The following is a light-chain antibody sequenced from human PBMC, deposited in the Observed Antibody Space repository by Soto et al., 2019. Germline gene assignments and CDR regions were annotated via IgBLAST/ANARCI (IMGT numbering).Light chain of an antibody. J-gene: IGLJ1*01. V-gene: IGLV2-8*01. CDR3: SSYAGSNNWN. CDR1: SSDVGGYNY. Sequence: QSVLTQPPSASGSPGQSVTISCTGTSSDVGGYNYFSWYQQHPGKAPKLMIYEVSKRPSGVPDRFSGSKSGNTASLTVSGLQAEDEADYYCSSYAGSNNWNFGTGTKLTVL. CDR2: EVS.